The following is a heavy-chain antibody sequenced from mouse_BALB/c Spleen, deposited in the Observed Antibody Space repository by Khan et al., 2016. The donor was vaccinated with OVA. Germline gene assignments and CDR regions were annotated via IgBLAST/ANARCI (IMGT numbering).Heavy chain of an antibody. J-gene: IGHJ3*01. Sequence: QVRLQQSRAELARPGASVKMSCKASGYTFTSYTIHWVRQRPGQAPEWIGNINPSNDYTNYNQNFKDKATLIVDKSSTTAYMQLSSLTSEDSAVNYCVREGAYHRSDGLLAYWGQGTLVTVSA. D-gene: IGHD2-14*01. CDR1: GYTFTSYT. V-gene: IGHV1-4*01. CDR2: INPSNDYT. CDR3: VREGAYHRSDGLLAY.